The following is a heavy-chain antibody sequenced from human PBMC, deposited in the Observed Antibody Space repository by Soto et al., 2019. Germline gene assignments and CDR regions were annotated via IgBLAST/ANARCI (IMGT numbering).Heavy chain of an antibody. D-gene: IGHD1-26*01. V-gene: IGHV1-69*12. CDR2: IIPIFGTA. CDR1: GGTFSSYA. J-gene: IGHJ6*02. Sequence: QVQLVQSGAEVKKPGSSVKVSCKASGGTFSSYAISWVRQAPGQGLEWMGGIIPIFGTADYAQKFQGRVTITADESTSTAYMELSGLRSEDTAVYYCASHSGSSPEGRYYYGMDVWDQGTTVTVSS. CDR3: ASHSGSSPEGRYYYGMDV.